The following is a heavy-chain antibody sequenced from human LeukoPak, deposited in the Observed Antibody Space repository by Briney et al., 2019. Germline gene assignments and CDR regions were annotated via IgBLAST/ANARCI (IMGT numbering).Heavy chain of an antibody. CDR1: GYTFTSYD. Sequence: ASVKVSCKASGYTFTSYDINWVRQATGQGLEWMGWMNPNSGNTGYAQKFQGRVTMTRDTSISTAYMELSSLRSEDTAVYYCARGRGSMVVTGGYYYYMDVWGKGTTVTVSS. V-gene: IGHV1-8*01. J-gene: IGHJ6*03. CDR3: ARGRGSMVVTGGYYYYMDV. CDR2: MNPNSGNT. D-gene: IGHD4-23*01.